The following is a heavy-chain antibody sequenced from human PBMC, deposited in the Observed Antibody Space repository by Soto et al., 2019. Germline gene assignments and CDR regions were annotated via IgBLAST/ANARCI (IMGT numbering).Heavy chain of an antibody. Sequence: GGSLRLSCAASGFTFSSYAMSWVRQAPGRGLEWVSAISGSGGSTYYADSVKGRFTISRDNSKNTLYLQMNSLRAEDTAVYYCAKDDPNYYGSGNDYWGQGTLVTVSS. CDR1: GFTFSSYA. D-gene: IGHD3-10*01. J-gene: IGHJ4*02. CDR3: AKDDPNYYGSGNDY. V-gene: IGHV3-23*01. CDR2: ISGSGGST.